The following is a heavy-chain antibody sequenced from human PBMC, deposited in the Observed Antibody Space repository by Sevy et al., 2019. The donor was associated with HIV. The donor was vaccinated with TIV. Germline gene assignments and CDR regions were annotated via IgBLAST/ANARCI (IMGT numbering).Heavy chain of an antibody. Sequence: GGSLRLSCAASGFTFSKYSMSWVRQPPGKGLEWVSTLSFGCGEINYADSVKGRFTFSSDTSKSSVYLQMNNLRPEDTAVYYCAREGCTKPHDYWGQGTLVTVSS. D-gene: IGHD2-8*01. CDR2: LSFGCGEI. V-gene: IGHV3-23*01. CDR1: GFTFSKYS. CDR3: AREGCTKPHDY. J-gene: IGHJ4*02.